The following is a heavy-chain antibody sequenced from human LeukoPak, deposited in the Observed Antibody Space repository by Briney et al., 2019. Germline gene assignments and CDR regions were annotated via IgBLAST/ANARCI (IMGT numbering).Heavy chain of an antibody. J-gene: IGHJ6*02. CDR1: GFTVSSNY. V-gene: IGHV3-53*01. Sequence: GGSLRLSCAASGFTVSSNYMSWVRQAPGKGLEWVSVIYSGGSTYYADSVKGRFTISRDNSKNTLYLQMNSLRAEDTAVYYCARDYLDFWCGYYYYGMDVWGQGTTVTVSS. D-gene: IGHD3-3*01. CDR3: ARDYLDFWCGYYYYGMDV. CDR2: IYSGGST.